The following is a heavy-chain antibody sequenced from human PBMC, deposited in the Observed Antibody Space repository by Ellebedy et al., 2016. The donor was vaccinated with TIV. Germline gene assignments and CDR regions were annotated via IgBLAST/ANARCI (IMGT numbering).Heavy chain of an antibody. J-gene: IGHJ4*02. Sequence: MPSETLSLTCAVYGGTFSGYCWSWIRQSPGTGLEWIGDICDIGSTKYNPSLKSRVTISMDPSKNQFSLKLTSLTAADTAMYFCAIVHRRPPAAPRLRPGYHFDSWGQGILVTVSS. CDR3: AIVHRRPPAAPRLRPGYHFDS. CDR1: GGTFSGYC. V-gene: IGHV4-34*01. CDR2: ICDIGST. D-gene: IGHD6-6*01.